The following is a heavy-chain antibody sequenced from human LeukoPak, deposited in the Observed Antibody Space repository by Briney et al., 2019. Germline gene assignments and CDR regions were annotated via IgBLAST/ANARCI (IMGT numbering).Heavy chain of an antibody. Sequence: ASVKVSCKTSGYTFTNYGISWVRQAPGQGLEWMGWISPYNGNTLYAQKLQGRVTVTTDTSTSTAYMDLRSLRSDDTAVYYCTRTVLDRKSGVCYDFWGQGTLVTVSS. J-gene: IGHJ4*02. D-gene: IGHD2-21*02. CDR1: GYTFTNYG. CDR2: ISPYNGNT. V-gene: IGHV1-18*01. CDR3: TRTVLDRKSGVCYDF.